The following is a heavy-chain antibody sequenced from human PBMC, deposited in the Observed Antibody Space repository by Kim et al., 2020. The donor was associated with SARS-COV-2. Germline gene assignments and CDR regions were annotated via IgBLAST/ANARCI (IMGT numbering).Heavy chain of an antibody. CDR1: GDSVSSDSAA. J-gene: IGHJ4*02. D-gene: IGHD5-12*01. CDR2: TYYRSKWYY. CDR3: ARHHQYSIDY. Sequence: SQTLSLTCVISGDSVSSDSAAWNWIRQSPSRGLEWLGRTYYRSKWYYDYADSVKSRITINPDTSKNQFSLQLKSVTPEDTAMYYCARHHQYSIDYWGQGTLVTVSS. V-gene: IGHV6-1*01.